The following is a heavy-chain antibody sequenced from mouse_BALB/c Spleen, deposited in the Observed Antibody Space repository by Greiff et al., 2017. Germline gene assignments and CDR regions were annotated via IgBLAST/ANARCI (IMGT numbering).Heavy chain of an antibody. V-gene: IGHV1-9*01. CDR2: ILPGSGST. CDR3: ARSYYGNYEGFAY. CDR1: GYTFSSYW. J-gene: IGHJ3*01. D-gene: IGHD2-10*01. Sequence: LEESGAELMKPGASVKISCKATGYTFSSYWIEWVKQRPGHGLEWIGEILPGSGSTNYNEKFKGKATFTADTSSNTAYMQLSSLTSEDSAVYYCARSYYGNYEGFAYWGQGTLVTVSA.